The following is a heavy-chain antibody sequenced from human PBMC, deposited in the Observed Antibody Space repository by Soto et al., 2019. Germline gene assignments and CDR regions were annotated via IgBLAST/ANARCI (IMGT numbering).Heavy chain of an antibody. CDR2: IYNGGST. J-gene: IGHJ4*02. CDR1: GGSVSSGSYY. CDR3: TRGPSGDKVDY. D-gene: IGHD7-27*01. Sequence: SETLSLTCTVSGGSVSSGSYYWSWIRQPPGKGLEWIGYIYNGGSTYNNPSLKSRVTISVDTSKNQFSLKLSSVSAADTAVYYCTRGPSGDKVDYWGQGTLVTVSS. V-gene: IGHV4-30-2*05.